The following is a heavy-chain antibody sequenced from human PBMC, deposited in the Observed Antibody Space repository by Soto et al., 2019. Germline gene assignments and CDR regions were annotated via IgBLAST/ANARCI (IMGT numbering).Heavy chain of an antibody. CDR3: ARWPQPRYTADHYAVDG. J-gene: IGHJ6*02. CDR2: IVPSLDTT. V-gene: IGHV1-69*11. Sequence: QVHLVQSGTEVKKPGSSVKVSCKASGGTFSSSGFSWVRQAPGQGLEWMGMIVPSLDTTNYAQKFQARVTITADEVTSTAYMELRSLRSEDTAVYYCARWPQPRYTADHYAVDGWGQGTRVIVSS. D-gene: IGHD3-16*02. CDR1: GGTFSSSG.